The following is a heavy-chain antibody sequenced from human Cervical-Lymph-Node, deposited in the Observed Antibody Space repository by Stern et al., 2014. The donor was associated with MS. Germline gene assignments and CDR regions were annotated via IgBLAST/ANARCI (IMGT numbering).Heavy chain of an antibody. CDR2: VHHRGTT. J-gene: IGHJ2*01. D-gene: IGHD4-17*01. CDR1: GDSISGSTVW. Sequence: QVQLQESGPGLVRPSGTLSLTCGVSGDSISGSTVWWSWVRQPPGKGLEWIGVVHHRGTTNYNTSLKSRVTISVDTANNQFSRNLNSVAAADTAFYYWATVKWYFDLWGRGTLVTVSS. CDR3: ATVKWYFDL. V-gene: IGHV4-4*02.